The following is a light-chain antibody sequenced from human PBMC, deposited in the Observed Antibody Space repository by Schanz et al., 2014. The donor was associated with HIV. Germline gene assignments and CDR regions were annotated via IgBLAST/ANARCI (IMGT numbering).Light chain of an antibody. CDR1: SSDVGAYNY. J-gene: IGLJ1*01. V-gene: IGLV2-14*01. Sequence: QSALTQPASVSGSPGQSVTISCTGTSSDVGAYNYVSWYQQYPGKAPKVMIYDVSNRPSGVSNRFSGSKSGSTASLTIFGLQAEDEADYYCASYTTSHTFVFGTGTKLTVL. CDR3: ASYTTSHTFV. CDR2: DVS.